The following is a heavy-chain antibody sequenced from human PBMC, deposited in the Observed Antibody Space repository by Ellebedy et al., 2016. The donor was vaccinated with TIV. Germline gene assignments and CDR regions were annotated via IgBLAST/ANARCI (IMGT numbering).Heavy chain of an antibody. D-gene: IGHD3-16*01. V-gene: IGHV4-59*11. Sequence: MPSETLSLTCTVSGGSLTNHFWSWIRQSPGKGLVWIGYITYSGSTHYSPSLRSRVTMSRDPSKNSFSLHLDSVATTDTAIYYSVKIVSGGASFDPWGQGILVTVSS. CDR1: GGSLTNHF. CDR3: VKIVSGGASFDP. CDR2: ITYSGST. J-gene: IGHJ5*02.